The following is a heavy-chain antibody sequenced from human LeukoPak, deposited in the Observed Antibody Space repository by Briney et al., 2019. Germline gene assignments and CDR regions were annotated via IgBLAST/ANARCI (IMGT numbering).Heavy chain of an antibody. J-gene: IGHJ6*03. CDR2: LSGSGTAT. CDR1: EFTFSRYA. Sequence: GGSLRLSCEASEFTFSRYAMSWIRQAPGTGLEWFSTLSGSGTATYYADSAKGRFTTPRDNSKATLYLQMDNLRADDTAVYYCAKRLGSHSLLFYYMDVWGKGTSVIVSS. V-gene: IGHV3-23*01. CDR3: AKRLGSHSLLFYYMDV. D-gene: IGHD2-21*01.